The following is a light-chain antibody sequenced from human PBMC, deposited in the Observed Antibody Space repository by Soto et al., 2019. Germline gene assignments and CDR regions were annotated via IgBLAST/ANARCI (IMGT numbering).Light chain of an antibody. CDR2: QAS. CDR1: QNINSW. Sequence: DIPMTQSPSTLSASVGDRVTITCRASQNINSWLAWYQQKPGKAPKLLIYQASTLQSGVPSRFSGSRSGTEFTLTISSLQPDDFATYYCQQYNTYSPWTFGQGTKVEIK. V-gene: IGKV1-5*03. CDR3: QQYNTYSPWT. J-gene: IGKJ1*01.